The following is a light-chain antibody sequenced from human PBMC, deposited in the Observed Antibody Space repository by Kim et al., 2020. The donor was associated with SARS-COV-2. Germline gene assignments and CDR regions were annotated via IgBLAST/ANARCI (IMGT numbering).Light chain of an antibody. V-gene: IGKV3-20*01. CDR2: GAF. CDR1: RSLTSNY. J-gene: IGKJ2*01. Sequence: SPGERATLSCRASRSLTSNYLAWYQQNPGQAPRLLIYGAFARASGMPDRFSGSGSGTDFTLTINRLEPEDFAVYYCQQYGSSLMYTFGQGTKLEI. CDR3: QQYGSSLMYT.